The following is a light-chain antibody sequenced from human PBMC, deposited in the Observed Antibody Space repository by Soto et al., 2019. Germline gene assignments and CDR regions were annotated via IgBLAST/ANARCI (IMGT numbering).Light chain of an antibody. CDR1: QGISNF. CDR3: QPSYSLPPT. Sequence: DIQMTQSPSSLAASVGDRVTMTCRASQGISNFLNWYQQKPGKAPKHLIYAASALQSGVPSRFSASGSGTEFTLTISSLQPEDFATYYCQPSYSLPPTFGQGTRLEIK. V-gene: IGKV1-39*01. J-gene: IGKJ5*01. CDR2: AAS.